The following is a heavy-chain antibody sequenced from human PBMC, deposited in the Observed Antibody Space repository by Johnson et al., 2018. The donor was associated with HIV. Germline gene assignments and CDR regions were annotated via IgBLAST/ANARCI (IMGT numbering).Heavy chain of an antibody. CDR2: IFSGGTT. Sequence: EVQLVESGGGLVQPGGSLRLSCAASGFTVSSNYMTWVRQAPGKGLEWVSVIFSGGTTYYADSVKGRFTISRDNAKNTLFVQMSSLRAEDTAVYYCASGKSWHRDAFDIWGQGTMVTVSS. V-gene: IGHV3-66*01. J-gene: IGHJ3*02. D-gene: IGHD6-13*01. CDR1: GFTVSSNY. CDR3: ASGKSWHRDAFDI.